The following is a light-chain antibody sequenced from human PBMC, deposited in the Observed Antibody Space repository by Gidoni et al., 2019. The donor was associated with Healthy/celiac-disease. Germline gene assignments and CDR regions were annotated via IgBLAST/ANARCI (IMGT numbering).Light chain of an antibody. CDR3: QQYNSYPYT. J-gene: IGKJ2*01. CDR1: PSISSW. CDR2: KAS. V-gene: IGKV1-5*03. Sequence: EIQMTQSPSTLSASVGDRVTITCRASPSISSWLAWYQQKPGKAPKLLIYKASSLESGVPSRFSGSGSGTEFTLTISSLQPDDFATYYCQQYNSYPYTFGQGTKLEIK.